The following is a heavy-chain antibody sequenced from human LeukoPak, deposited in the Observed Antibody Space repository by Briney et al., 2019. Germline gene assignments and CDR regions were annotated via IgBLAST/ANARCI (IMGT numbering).Heavy chain of an antibody. V-gene: IGHV1-46*01. CDR2: INPSGGST. Sequence: GASVTVSCKASGYTFTSYYMHWVRQAPGQGLEWMGVINPSGGSTSYAQKFQGRVTMTRDTSTSTVYMELSSLRSEDTAVYYCARAPGGHSSSLNYFDYWGQGTLVTVSS. CDR1: GYTFTSYY. J-gene: IGHJ4*02. D-gene: IGHD6-13*01. CDR3: ARAPGGHSSSLNYFDY.